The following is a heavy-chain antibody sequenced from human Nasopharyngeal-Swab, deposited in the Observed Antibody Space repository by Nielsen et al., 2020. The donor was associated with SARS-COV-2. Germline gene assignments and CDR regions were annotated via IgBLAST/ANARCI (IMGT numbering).Heavy chain of an antibody. J-gene: IGHJ6*02. Sequence: LSLTCAASGFTFDDYAMHWVRQAPGKGLEWVSGISWNSGSIGYADSVKGRFTISRDNAKNSLYLQMNSLRAEDTALYYCAKAGGVAGEFYGMDVWGQGTTVTVSS. CDR2: ISWNSGSI. D-gene: IGHD2-8*02. CDR1: GFTFDDYA. CDR3: AKAGGVAGEFYGMDV. V-gene: IGHV3-9*01.